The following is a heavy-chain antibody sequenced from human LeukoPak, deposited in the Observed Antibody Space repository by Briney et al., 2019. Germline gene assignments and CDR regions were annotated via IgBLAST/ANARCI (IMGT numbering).Heavy chain of an antibody. CDR1: GFTFSSYS. CDR2: ISSSSSYI. CDR3: ARDRLAAAGVLDY. D-gene: IGHD6-13*01. Sequence: GGSLRLSCAASGFTFSSYSMNWVRQAPGKGLEWVSSISSSSSYIYYADSVKGRFTISRDNAKNSLYLQMNSLRAEDTAVYYCARDRLAAAGVLDYWGQGTLVTVSS. V-gene: IGHV3-21*01. J-gene: IGHJ4*02.